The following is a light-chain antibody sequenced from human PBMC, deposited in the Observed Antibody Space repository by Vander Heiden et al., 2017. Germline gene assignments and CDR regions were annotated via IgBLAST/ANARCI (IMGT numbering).Light chain of an antibody. CDR1: QGIRND. Sequence: AIQMTQSPSSLSASVGDRVIITGRASQGIRNDLGWYQQRPGKAPKLLIYAASSLQTGVPLRFSGSGSGTDFTLTISSLQPEDFATYYCLQDYSYPRTFGQGTKVEIK. CDR3: LQDYSYPRT. V-gene: IGKV1-6*01. J-gene: IGKJ1*01. CDR2: AAS.